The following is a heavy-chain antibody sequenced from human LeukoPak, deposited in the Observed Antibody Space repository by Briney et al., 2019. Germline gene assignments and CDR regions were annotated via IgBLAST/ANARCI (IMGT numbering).Heavy chain of an antibody. CDR2: ISAYNGNT. CDR3: ARDRGYYDSSGILDY. J-gene: IGHJ4*02. Sequence: ASVKVSCKASGYTFTSYGISWVRQAPGQGLEWMGWISAYNGNTNYAQKLQGRVTMTTDTSTSTAYMELRSLRSDDTAVYYCARDRGYYDSSGILDYWGQGTLVTVSS. D-gene: IGHD3-22*01. V-gene: IGHV1-18*01. CDR1: GYTFTSYG.